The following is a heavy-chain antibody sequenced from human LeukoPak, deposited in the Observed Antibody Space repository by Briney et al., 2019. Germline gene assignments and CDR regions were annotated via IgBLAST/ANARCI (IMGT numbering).Heavy chain of an antibody. CDR1: GFTFSSYG. Sequence: GGSLRLSCAASGFTFSSYGMHWVRQAPGKGLEWVAVISYDGSNKYYADSVKGRFTISRDNSKNTLYLQMNSLRAEDTAVYYCAKDVVRGVMWYFDYWGQGTLVTVSS. CDR2: ISYDGSNK. J-gene: IGHJ4*02. CDR3: AKDVVRGVMWYFDY. D-gene: IGHD3-10*01. V-gene: IGHV3-30*18.